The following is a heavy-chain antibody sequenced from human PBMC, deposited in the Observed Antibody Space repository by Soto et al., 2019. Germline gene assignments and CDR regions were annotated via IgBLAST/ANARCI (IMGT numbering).Heavy chain of an antibody. CDR2: ISGSGSST. CDR1: GFTFSGYA. J-gene: IGHJ5*02. D-gene: IGHD1-26*01. CDR3: AKDRAIVGALDP. V-gene: IGHV3-23*01. Sequence: GGSLRLSCAASGFTFSGYAMSWVRQAPGKGLEWVSAISGSGSSTYYGDSVKGRFTISRDNSKNTLYLQMNSLRAEDTAVYYCAKDRAIVGALDPWGQGTLVTSPQ.